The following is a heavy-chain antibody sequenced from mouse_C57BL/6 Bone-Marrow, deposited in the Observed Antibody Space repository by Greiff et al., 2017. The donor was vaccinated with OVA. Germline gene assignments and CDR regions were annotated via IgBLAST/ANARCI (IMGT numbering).Heavy chain of an antibody. CDR3: ARPPYSWFAY. CDR2: INPGSGGT. J-gene: IGHJ3*01. CDR1: GYAFTNYL. Sequence: QVHVKQSGAELVRPGTSVKVSCKASGYAFTNYLIEWVKQRPGQGLEWIGVINPGSGGTNYNEKFKGKATLTADKSSSTAYMQLSSLTSEDSAVYFCARPPYSWFAYWGQGTLVTVSA. V-gene: IGHV1-54*01. D-gene: IGHD2-10*01.